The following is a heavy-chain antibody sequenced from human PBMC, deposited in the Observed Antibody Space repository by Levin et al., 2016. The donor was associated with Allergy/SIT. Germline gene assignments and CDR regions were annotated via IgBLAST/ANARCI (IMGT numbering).Heavy chain of an antibody. D-gene: IGHD2-2*01. V-gene: IGHV1-2*02. CDR3: ARSCSSTSCYLPDYYYMDV. CDR2: INPNSGGT. Sequence: ASVKVSCKASGYTFSDYYMHWVRQAPGQGLEWMGWINPNSGGTNYAQKFQGRVTMTRDTSISTAYMELSRLRSDDTAVYYCARSCSSTSCYLPDYYYMDVWGKGTTVTVSS. CDR1: GYTFSDYY. J-gene: IGHJ6*03.